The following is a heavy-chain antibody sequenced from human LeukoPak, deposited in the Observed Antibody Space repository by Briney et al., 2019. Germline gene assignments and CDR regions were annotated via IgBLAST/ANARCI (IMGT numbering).Heavy chain of an antibody. CDR2: IKSKSDGGTT. D-gene: IGHD2-15*01. CDR3: TTAPRGYCSGGSCSYAFDI. V-gene: IGHV3-15*01. Sequence: KTGGSLRLSCAVSTFTFSNAWMSWVRQAPGKGLEWVGRIKSKSDGGTTDYAAPVKGRFTISRDDSKDTLYLQMNSLKTEDTAVYYCTTAPRGYCSGGSCSYAFDIWGQGTMVTVSS. CDR1: TFTFSNAW. J-gene: IGHJ3*02.